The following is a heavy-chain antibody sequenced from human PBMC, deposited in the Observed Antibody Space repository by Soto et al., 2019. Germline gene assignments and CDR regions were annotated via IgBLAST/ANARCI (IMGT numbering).Heavy chain of an antibody. V-gene: IGHV1-2*04. D-gene: IGHD3-3*01. CDR2: INPNSGGT. J-gene: IGHJ6*02. CDR1: GYTFTSYY. CDR3: ARGYYDFWSGQEVYDYYYGMDV. Sequence: ASVKVSCKASGYTFTSYYMHWVRQAPGQGLEWMGWINPNSGGTNYAQKFQGWVTMTRDTSISTAYMELSRLRSDDTAVYYCARGYYDFWSGQEVYDYYYGMDVWGQGTTVTVS.